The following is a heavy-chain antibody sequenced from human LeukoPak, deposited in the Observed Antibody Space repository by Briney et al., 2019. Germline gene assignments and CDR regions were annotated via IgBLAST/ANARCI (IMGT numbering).Heavy chain of an antibody. D-gene: IGHD3-16*01. CDR1: GFTFDDYA. J-gene: IGHJ4*02. CDR3: AKASRGGLVLSLFDY. CDR2: ISWNSGSI. Sequence: PGRSLRLSCAASGFTFDDYAMHWVRQAPGKGLEWVSGISWNSGSIGYADSVKGRFTISRDNAKNSLYLQMNSLRAEDTALYYCAKASRGGLVLSLFDYWGQGTLVTVSS. V-gene: IGHV3-9*01.